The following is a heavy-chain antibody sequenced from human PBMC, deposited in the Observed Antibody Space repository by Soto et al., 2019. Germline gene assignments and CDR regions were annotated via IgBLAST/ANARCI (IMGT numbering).Heavy chain of an antibody. CDR3: AKGGPDVFCGGGRCYFEQ. J-gene: IGHJ4*02. Sequence: VQLVESGGDLVQPGGSLRLSCAASGFTFDDYAMHWVRRVPGRGLEWVSSITWNSHVLGYAVSVKGRFTVSRDNAKNSLYLQMNSLRPEDTALYYCAKGGPDVFCGGGRCYFEQWGQGTLVTVSS. D-gene: IGHD2-21*01. CDR1: GFTFDDYA. CDR2: ITWNSHVL. V-gene: IGHV3-9*01.